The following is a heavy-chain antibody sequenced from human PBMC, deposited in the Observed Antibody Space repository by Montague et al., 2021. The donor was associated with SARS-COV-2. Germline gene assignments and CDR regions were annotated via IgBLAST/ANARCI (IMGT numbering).Heavy chain of an antibody. J-gene: IGHJ6*02. CDR2: IYYSGRT. Sequence: SETLSLTCTVSGDSISTSYWAWIWQPPGKGLEWIGYIYYSGRTSYNSSLKSRVTISVDTSKNQVSLNLSFVTAADTAVYFCAGADRRSPDTTHLYYFTEMDLWGQGTTVTVSS. D-gene: IGHD2-15*01. V-gene: IGHV4-59*01. CDR3: AGADRRSPDTTHLYYFTEMDL. CDR1: GDSISTSY.